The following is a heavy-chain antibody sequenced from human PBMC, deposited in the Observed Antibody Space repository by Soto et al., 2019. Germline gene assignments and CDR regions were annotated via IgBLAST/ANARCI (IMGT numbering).Heavy chain of an antibody. J-gene: IGHJ4*02. CDR1: GFTVSSNY. CDR3: ARGYDYVWGSPLPLDY. CDR2: IYSGGST. V-gene: IGHV3-53*02. D-gene: IGHD3-16*01. Sequence: EVQLVETGGGLIQPGGSLRLSCAASGFTVSSNYMSWVRQAPGKGLEWVSVIYSGGSTYYADSVKGRFTISRDNSKNTLYLQMNSLRAEDTAVYYCARGYDYVWGSPLPLDYWGQGTLVTVSS.